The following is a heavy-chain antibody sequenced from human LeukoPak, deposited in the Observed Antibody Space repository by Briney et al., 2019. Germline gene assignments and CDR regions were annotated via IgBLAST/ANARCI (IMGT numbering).Heavy chain of an antibody. J-gene: IGHJ3*02. D-gene: IGHD3-10*01. CDR1: GGSISNYY. V-gene: IGHV4-39*07. CDR2: IFYSGST. CDR3: AKSNGYGLIDI. Sequence: SETLSLTCTVSGGSISNYYWGWVRQPPGKALEWIGNIFYSGSTYYSPSPKSRVTISLDTSRNQFSLKLNSVTAADTAVHYCAKSNGYGLIDIWGQGTMVTVSS.